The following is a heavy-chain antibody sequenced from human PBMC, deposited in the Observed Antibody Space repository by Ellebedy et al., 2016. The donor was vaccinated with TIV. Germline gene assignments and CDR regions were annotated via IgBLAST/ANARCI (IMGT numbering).Heavy chain of an antibody. D-gene: IGHD3-16*01. CDR2: FDPEDGET. Sequence: AASVKVSCKVSGYTLTALSMHWVRQAPGKGIEWMGAFDPEDGETIYAQKFQGRVTITRDTSASTAYMELSSLRSEDTAVYYCARMLIRDGMDVWGQGTTVTVSS. CDR3: ARMLIRDGMDV. J-gene: IGHJ6*02. CDR1: GYTLTALS. V-gene: IGHV1-24*01.